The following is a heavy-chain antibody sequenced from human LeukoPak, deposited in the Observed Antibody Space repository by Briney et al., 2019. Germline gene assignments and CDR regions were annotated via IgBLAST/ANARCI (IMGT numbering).Heavy chain of an antibody. CDR1: GFTFSSYG. CDR3: AKEGFIVAAAGAADYYYYYGMDV. Sequence: PGGSLRLSCAASGFTFSSYGMHWVRQAPGKGLEWVAVISYDGRNKYYADSVKGRFTISRDNSKSTLYLQMNSLRAEDTAVYYCAKEGFIVAAAGAADYYYYYGMDVWGQGTTVTVSS. V-gene: IGHV3-30*18. CDR2: ISYDGRNK. D-gene: IGHD6-13*01. J-gene: IGHJ6*02.